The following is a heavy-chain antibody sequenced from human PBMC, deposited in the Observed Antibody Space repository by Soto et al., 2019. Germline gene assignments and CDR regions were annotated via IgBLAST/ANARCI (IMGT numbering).Heavy chain of an antibody. CDR1: GYSFTSYY. CDR3: ARDLDFSPLGYCSSTSCSIFQH. D-gene: IGHD2-2*01. V-gene: IGHV1-46*01. Sequence: ASVKVSCKASGYSFTSYYMHLVRQAPGQGLEWMGIINPSGGSTSYAQKFQGRVTMTRDTSTSTVYMELSSLRSEDTAVYYCARDLDFSPLGYCSSTSCSIFQHWGQGTLVTVSS. CDR2: INPSGGST. J-gene: IGHJ1*01.